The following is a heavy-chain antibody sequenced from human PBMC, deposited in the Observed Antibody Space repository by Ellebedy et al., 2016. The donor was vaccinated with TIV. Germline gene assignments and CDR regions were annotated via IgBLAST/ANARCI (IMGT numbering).Heavy chain of an antibody. V-gene: IGHV4-59*12. CDR2: IYYSGST. D-gene: IGHD6-19*01. CDR3: ARRRGGSGQGV. J-gene: IGHJ6*04. Sequence: SETLSLTXTVSGGSISSYYWSWIRQPPGKGLEWNGYIYYSGSTNYNPSLKSRVTISVDTSKNQFSLKLSSVTAADTAVYYCARRRGGSGQGVWGKGTTVTVSS. CDR1: GGSISSYY.